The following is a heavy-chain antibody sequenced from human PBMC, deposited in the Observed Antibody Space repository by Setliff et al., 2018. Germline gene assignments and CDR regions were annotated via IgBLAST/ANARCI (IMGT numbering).Heavy chain of an antibody. D-gene: IGHD1-26*01. Sequence: PSETLSLTCTVSGAFSSRHYWSWIRQPPGKGLEWIGYIFHSGSTNFNPSFKSRVTMSVDTSKNQFSLNLSSVTAADTAVYYCARVAGAKVNYMDVWGKGTTVTVSS. V-gene: IGHV4-59*11. J-gene: IGHJ6*03. CDR1: GAFSSRHY. CDR3: ARVAGAKVNYMDV. CDR2: IFHSGST.